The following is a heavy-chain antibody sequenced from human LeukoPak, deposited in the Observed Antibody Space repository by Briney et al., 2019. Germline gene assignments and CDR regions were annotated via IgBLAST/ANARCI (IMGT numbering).Heavy chain of an antibody. Sequence: GGSLRLSCAASGFTFSAYEMNWVRQAPGKGLEWVSLISGRSSAMHYADSVEGRFTISRDNAKNSLYLQMNSLRVEDTAVYYCARALTTLDYWGQGTLVTVSS. J-gene: IGHJ4*02. CDR1: GFTFSAYE. CDR2: ISGRSSAM. D-gene: IGHD4-17*01. CDR3: ARALTTLDY. V-gene: IGHV3-48*03.